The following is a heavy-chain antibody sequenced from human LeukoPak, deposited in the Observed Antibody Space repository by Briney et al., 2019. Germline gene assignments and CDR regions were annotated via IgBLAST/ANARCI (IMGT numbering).Heavy chain of an antibody. CDR1: GYTFTSYY. D-gene: IGHD6-19*01. J-gene: IGHJ4*02. CDR2: INPSGGST. CDR3: ARDPRGTAVAATPPYFDY. V-gene: IGHV1-46*01. Sequence: ASVKVSCKASGYTFTSYYMHWVRQAPGQGLEWMGIINPSGGSTNYAQKFQGRVTITTDESTSTAYMELSSLRSEDTAVYYCARDPRGTAVAATPPYFDYWGQGTLVTVSS.